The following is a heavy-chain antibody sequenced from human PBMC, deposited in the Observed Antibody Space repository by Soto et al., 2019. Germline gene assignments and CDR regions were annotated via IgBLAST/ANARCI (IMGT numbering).Heavy chain of an antibody. Sequence: QVQLVESGGGVVQPGRSLRLSCAASGFTFSSYGMHWVRQAPGKGLEWVAVISYDGSNKYYADSVKGRFTISRDNSKNTLYLQMNSLRAEETAVYYCANGRDFDYWCQGSLVTVSS. CDR2: ISYDGSNK. V-gene: IGHV3-30*18. CDR1: GFTFSSYG. J-gene: IGHJ4*02. CDR3: ANGRDFDY.